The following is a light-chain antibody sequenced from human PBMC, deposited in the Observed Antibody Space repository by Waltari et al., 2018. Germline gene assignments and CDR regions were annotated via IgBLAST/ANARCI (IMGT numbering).Light chain of an antibody. Sequence: SSELTQDPAVSVALGQAVRITCQGDSLRTYYASWYQQKPGQAPVLVIYGKSNRPSGLSDRFSGSSSGNTASLPISGAQAEDEADYYCASRDSSGNHAVFGGGTKLTVL. CDR2: GKS. CDR1: SLRTYY. J-gene: IGLJ2*01. V-gene: IGLV3-19*01. CDR3: ASRDSSGNHAV.